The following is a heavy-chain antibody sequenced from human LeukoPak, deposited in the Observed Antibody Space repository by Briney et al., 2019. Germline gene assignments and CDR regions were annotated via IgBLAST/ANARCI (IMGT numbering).Heavy chain of an antibody. CDR2: ISNDGSNK. J-gene: IGHJ4*02. Sequence: LGRSPRLSCVDSRFTFSSYGMHWVRQDPGKGLEWVAVISNDGSNKYYADSGKGRFTISRDNSKNTLYLQMNSLRAEDTAVYYCAKGRGYSYGFDYWGQGTLVTVSS. D-gene: IGHD5-18*01. V-gene: IGHV3-30*18. CDR1: RFTFSSYG. CDR3: AKGRGYSYGFDY.